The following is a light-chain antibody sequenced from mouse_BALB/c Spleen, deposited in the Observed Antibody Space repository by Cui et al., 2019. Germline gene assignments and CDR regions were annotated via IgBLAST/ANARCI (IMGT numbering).Light chain of an antibody. CDR1: SSVSY. Sequence: QSVLTQSPARMSASPGEKGTMTCSASSSVSYMYWYQQKPRSSPKPWIYLTSNLASGVLARFSGSGSGTSYSLTISSMEAEDAATYYCQQWSSNPLTFGAGTKLELK. CDR3: QQWSSNPLT. CDR2: LTS. J-gene: IGKJ5*01. V-gene: IGKV4-68*01.